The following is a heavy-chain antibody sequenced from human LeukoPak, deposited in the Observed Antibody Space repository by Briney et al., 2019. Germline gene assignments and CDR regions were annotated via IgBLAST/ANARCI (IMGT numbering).Heavy chain of an antibody. Sequence: GGSLRLSCAASGFTFSSYAMSWVRQAPGKGLEWVSAISGSGGSTYYADSVKGRFTISRDNSKNTLYLQMNSLRAEDTAIYYCAKRNLRAVAPGYWGQGTLVAVSS. D-gene: IGHD6-19*01. CDR1: GFTFSSYA. V-gene: IGHV3-23*01. J-gene: IGHJ4*02. CDR3: AKRNLRAVAPGY. CDR2: ISGSGGST.